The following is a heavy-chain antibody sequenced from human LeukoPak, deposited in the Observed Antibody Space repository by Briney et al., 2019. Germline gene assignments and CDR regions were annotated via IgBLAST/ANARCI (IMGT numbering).Heavy chain of an antibody. CDR2: ISAYNGNT. CDR1: GYTFTSYG. Sequence: ASVKVSRKASGYTFTSYGISWVRQAPGQGLEWMGWISAYNGNTNYAQKLQGRVTMTTDTSTSTAYMELRSLRSDDTAVYYCARNTQWFGEGHFDYWGKEPLVTFS. D-gene: IGHD3-10*01. V-gene: IGHV1-18*01. J-gene: IGHJ4*02. CDR3: ARNTQWFGEGHFDY.